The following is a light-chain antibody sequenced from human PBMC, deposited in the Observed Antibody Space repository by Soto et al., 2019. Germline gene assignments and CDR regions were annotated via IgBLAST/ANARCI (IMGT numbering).Light chain of an antibody. V-gene: IGKV3-20*01. CDR3: KQYGSARMYI. J-gene: IGKJ2*01. CDR2: EAS. CDR1: QSVSNSY. Sequence: EIVLTQSPGTLSLSPGERATLSCRASQSVSNSYLAWYQQKPGQAPRLPIYEASSRATGIPDRFSGSGSGTDFTLTITRLEPEDFAVYYCKQYGSARMYIFGQGTKLEIK.